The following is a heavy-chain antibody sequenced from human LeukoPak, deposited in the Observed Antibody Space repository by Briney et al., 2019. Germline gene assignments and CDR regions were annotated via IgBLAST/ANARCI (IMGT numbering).Heavy chain of an antibody. D-gene: IGHD6-19*01. CDR1: GYTLTELS. J-gene: IGHJ2*01. CDR2: FDPEDGET. CDR3: ATDPGGWPPFGL. Sequence: GASVKVSCKVSGYTLTELSMHWVRQAPGKGLEWMGGFDPEDGETIYAQKFQGRVTMTKDTSTDTAYMELSSLRSEDTAVYYCATDPGGWPPFGLWGRGTLVTVSS. V-gene: IGHV1-24*01.